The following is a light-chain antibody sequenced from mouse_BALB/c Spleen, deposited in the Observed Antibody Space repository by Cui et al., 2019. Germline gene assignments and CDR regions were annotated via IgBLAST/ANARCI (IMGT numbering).Light chain of an antibody. CDR1: QSVLYSSNQNNY. J-gene: IGKJ2*01. CDR3: HQYLSSYT. CDR2: CAS. Sequence: KIMMTQSRSPQAVYAGEKDTMSCKSSQSVLYSSNQNNYFAWYQQKPGQSPKLLIYCASTRQSGVPDRFTGSGSGTDFTLTISSVQAEDLAVYYCHQYLSSYTFGGGTKLEIK. V-gene: IGKV8-27*01.